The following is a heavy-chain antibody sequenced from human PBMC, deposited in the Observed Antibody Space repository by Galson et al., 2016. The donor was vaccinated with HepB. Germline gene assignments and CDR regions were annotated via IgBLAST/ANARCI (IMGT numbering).Heavy chain of an antibody. CDR3: GKCDWNDPAD. Sequence: SPRLSCAASGFTFRSYGLQWVRQAPGKGPEWLAIITYHGRNQFYADSVKGRFTISRDDSRNSVYLQMDSLREEDTAVYYCGKCDWNDPADWGQGTLVSVSS. J-gene: IGHJ4*02. CDR1: GFTFRSYG. D-gene: IGHD1-1*01. CDR2: ITYHGRNQ. V-gene: IGHV3-30*03.